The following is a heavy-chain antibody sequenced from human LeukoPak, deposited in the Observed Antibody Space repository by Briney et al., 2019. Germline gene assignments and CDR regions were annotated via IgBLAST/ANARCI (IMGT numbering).Heavy chain of an antibody. V-gene: IGHV3-74*01. CDR1: GFTFSGYW. CDR2: ITFDGSDT. CDR3: AKIVTYYYYGMDV. Sequence: GGSLRLSCAASGFTFSGYWMHWVRQAPGKGLVWVSRITFDGSDTVYADSVKGRFTISRDNAKNTLYLQMNSLRAEDTAVYYCAKIVTYYYYGMDVWGQGTTVTVSS. J-gene: IGHJ6*02. D-gene: IGHD2/OR15-2a*01.